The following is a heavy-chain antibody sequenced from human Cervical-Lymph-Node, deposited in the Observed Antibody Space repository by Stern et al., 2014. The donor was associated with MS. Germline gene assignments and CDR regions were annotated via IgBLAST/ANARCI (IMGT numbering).Heavy chain of an antibody. V-gene: IGHV1-69*06. CDR3: ARTDTAMATKHAFDI. CDR1: GGTFSSYA. D-gene: IGHD5-18*01. CDR2: IIPIFGSA. J-gene: IGHJ3*02. Sequence: VQLVQSGAEVKKPGSSVKVSCKASGGTFSSYAISWVRQAPGQGLEWMGGIIPIFGSANYAQKVQGRVTITADKSTSTAYMELSSLRSEDTAVYYCARTDTAMATKHAFDIWGQGTMVTVSS.